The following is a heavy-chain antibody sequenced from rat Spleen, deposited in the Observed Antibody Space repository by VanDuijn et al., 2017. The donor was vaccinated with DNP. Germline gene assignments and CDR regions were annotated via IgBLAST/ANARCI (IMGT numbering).Heavy chain of an antibody. Sequence: EVQLVESGGGLVQPGRSLKLSCAASGFTFSDHAMAWVRQTPKQGLEWVATISYDGGNTYYRDSVKGRFTISRDNAKSTLYLQMNSLRSEDTATYYCAKGPNYGGWSDYFDYWGQGVMVTVSS. D-gene: IGHD1-11*01. J-gene: IGHJ2*01. CDR2: ISYDGGNT. CDR1: GFTFSDHA. CDR3: AKGPNYGGWSDYFDY. V-gene: IGHV5-7*01.